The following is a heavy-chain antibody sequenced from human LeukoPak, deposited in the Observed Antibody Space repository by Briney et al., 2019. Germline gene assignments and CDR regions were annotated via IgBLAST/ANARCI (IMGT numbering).Heavy chain of an antibody. J-gene: IGHJ4*02. V-gene: IGHV3-48*04. CDR3: ARDRYYSRFDVQYYFDF. CDR2: ISSSSSTI. CDR1: GFAFSSYT. Sequence: PGGSLRLSCAASGFAFSSYTMNWVRQAPGKGLEWVSYISSSSSTIYYADSVKGRFTISRDNAKNSLYLQMNSLRAEDTAVYYCARDRYYSRFDVQYYFDFWGQGTVATVSS. D-gene: IGHD2-2*01.